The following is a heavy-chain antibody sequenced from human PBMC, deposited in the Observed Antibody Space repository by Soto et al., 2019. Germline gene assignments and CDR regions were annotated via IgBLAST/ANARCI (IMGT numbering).Heavy chain of an antibody. CDR3: ARSGCNHVYYYYSGMDV. Sequence: RWISKPPVKGLEWIGEINHSGSTNYNPSLKSRVTISVDTSKNQFSLKLSSVTGADTAVYYCARSGCNHVYYYYSGMDVWRPATIVIASS. D-gene: IGHD2-15*01. J-gene: IGHJ6*02. V-gene: IGHV4-34*01. CDR2: INHSGST.